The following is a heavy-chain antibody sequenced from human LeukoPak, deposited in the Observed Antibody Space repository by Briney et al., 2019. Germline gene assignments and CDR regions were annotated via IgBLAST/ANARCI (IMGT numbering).Heavy chain of an antibody. D-gene: IGHD1-1*01. J-gene: IGHJ3*02. CDR1: GFTFGDYY. Sequence: GGSLRLSCAASGFTFGDYYMSWIRQAPGKGLEWVSYISSSGSTIYYADSVKGRFTISRDNAKNSLYLQMNSLRAEDTAVYYCASPKRGLSRIDAFDIWGQGTMVTVSS. V-gene: IGHV3-11*01. CDR2: ISSSGSTI. CDR3: ASPKRGLSRIDAFDI.